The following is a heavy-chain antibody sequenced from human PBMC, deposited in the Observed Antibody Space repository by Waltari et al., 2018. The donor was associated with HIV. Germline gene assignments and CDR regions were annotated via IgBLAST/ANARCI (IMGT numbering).Heavy chain of an antibody. CDR2: ISYDGSST. D-gene: IGHD3-16*01. J-gene: IGHJ4*02. V-gene: IGHV3-30-3*01. Sequence: QVQLVESGGGVVQPGRSLRLSCAASGFTFSSYAMHWVRQAPGKGLWWVAIISYDGSSTYLAYSVKGLVTIPRDNSMNTLYLQMNSLRAEDTAVYSCARCGATYDYVWLIQVRGQGTRVTVSS. CDR1: GFTFSSYA. CDR3: ARCGATYDYVWLIQV.